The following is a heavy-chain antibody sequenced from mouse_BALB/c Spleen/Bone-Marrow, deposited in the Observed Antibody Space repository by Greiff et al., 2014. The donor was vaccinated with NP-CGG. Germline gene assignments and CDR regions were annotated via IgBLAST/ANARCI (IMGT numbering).Heavy chain of an antibody. D-gene: IGHD1-1*01. CDR3: ARDNYGSRFDY. J-gene: IGHJ2*01. V-gene: IGHV5-6-3*01. CDR2: INNNDGNT. CDR1: GFTFSSYG. Sequence: EVKLVESGGGLVQPGGSLKLSCAASGFTFSSYGMSWVRQTPDKRLELVATINNNDGNTYYPDSVKGRFTISRDNAKNTLYLQMSSLKSEDTAMYYCARDNYGSRFDYWGQGTTLTVPS.